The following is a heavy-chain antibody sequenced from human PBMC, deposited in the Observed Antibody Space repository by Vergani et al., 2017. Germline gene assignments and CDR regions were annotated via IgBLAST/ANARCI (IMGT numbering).Heavy chain of an antibody. CDR2: ISSSSSDI. Sequence: EVQLVESGGGLVKPGGSLRLSCAASGFTFSSYSMNWVRQAPGKGLEWVSSISSSSSDIYYADSVKGRFTISRDNAKNSLYLQMNSLRAEDTAVYYCAREGVLDSSGYHYWGQGTLVTVSS. D-gene: IGHD3-22*01. CDR1: GFTFSSYS. V-gene: IGHV3-21*01. J-gene: IGHJ4*02. CDR3: AREGVLDSSGYHY.